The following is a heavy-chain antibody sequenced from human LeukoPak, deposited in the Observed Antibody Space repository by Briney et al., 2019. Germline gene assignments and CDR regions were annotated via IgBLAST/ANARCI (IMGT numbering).Heavy chain of an antibody. V-gene: IGHV4-34*01. Sequence: SETLSLTCAVYGGSFSGYYWSWIRQPPGKGLEWIGEINHSGSTNYNPSLKSRVTISVDTSKNQLSLKLSSVTAADTAVYYCARGPNSYYGSGSYSPDAFDIWGQGTMVTVSS. CDR1: GGSFSGYY. CDR2: INHSGST. J-gene: IGHJ3*02. D-gene: IGHD3-10*01. CDR3: ARGPNSYYGSGSYSPDAFDI.